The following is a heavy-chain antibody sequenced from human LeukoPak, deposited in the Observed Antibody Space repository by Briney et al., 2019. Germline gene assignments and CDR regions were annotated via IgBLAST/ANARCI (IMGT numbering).Heavy chain of an antibody. CDR2: ISYDGSNK. CDR1: GFTFSSYA. Sequence: GGSLRLSCAASGFTFSSYAVHWVRQAPGKGLEWVAVISYDGSNKYYADSVKGRFTISRDNSKNTLYLQMNSLRAEDTAVYYCAKDLSVVPAATFDYWGQGTLVTVSS. J-gene: IGHJ4*02. V-gene: IGHV3-30-3*01. D-gene: IGHD2-2*01. CDR3: AKDLSVVPAATFDY.